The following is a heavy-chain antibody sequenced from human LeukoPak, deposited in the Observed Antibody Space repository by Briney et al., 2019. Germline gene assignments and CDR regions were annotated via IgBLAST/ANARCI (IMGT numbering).Heavy chain of an antibody. CDR2: ISGSGGST. CDR3: AKDPFVYYGWYFDY. J-gene: IGHJ4*02. CDR1: GFTFSSYA. Sequence: PGGSLRLSCAASGFTFSSYAMSWVRQAPGKGLEWVSAISGSGGSTYYADTVKGRFTISRDNSKNTLYLQMNSLRAEDTAVYYCAKDPFVYYGWYFDYWGQGTLVTVSS. D-gene: IGHD4-17*01. V-gene: IGHV3-23*01.